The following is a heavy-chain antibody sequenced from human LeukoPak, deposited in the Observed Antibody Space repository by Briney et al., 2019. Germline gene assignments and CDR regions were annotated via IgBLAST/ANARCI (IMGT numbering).Heavy chain of an antibody. CDR2: ISPIFGTA. CDR1: GGTFSSYA. Sequence: ASVKVSCKASGGTFSSYAISWVRQAPGQGLEWMGGISPIFGTANYAQKFQGRVTITTDESTSTAYMELSSLRSEDTAVYYCARGAPNRGYYDSSAWEYFQHWGQGTLVTVSS. CDR3: ARGAPNRGYYDSSAWEYFQH. V-gene: IGHV1-69*05. D-gene: IGHD3-22*01. J-gene: IGHJ1*01.